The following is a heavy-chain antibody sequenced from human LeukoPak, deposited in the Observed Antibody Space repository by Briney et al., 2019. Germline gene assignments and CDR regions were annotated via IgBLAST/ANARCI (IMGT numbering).Heavy chain of an antibody. CDR2: IYHSGST. D-gene: IGHD6-13*01. CDR1: GGSISSYY. CDR3: ATTPREYSSTWYYFDY. J-gene: IGHJ4*02. V-gene: IGHV4-59*04. Sequence: SETLSLTCTVSGGSISSYYWSWIRQSPGKGLGWIGSIYHSGSTYYNPSLKSRVTMSVDTSKKQFSLNLSSVTAADTAVYYCATTPREYSSTWYYFDYWGQGILVTVSS.